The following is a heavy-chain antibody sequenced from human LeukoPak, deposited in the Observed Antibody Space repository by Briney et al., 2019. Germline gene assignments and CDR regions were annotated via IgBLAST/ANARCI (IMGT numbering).Heavy chain of an antibody. D-gene: IGHD1-14*01. Sequence: GGSLRLSCAASGFPFNSFWMHWVRQAPGKGLVSVSHMNEYSTTIRYADSVKGRFTISRDNAKSILYLQMNNLRAEDTAMYFCARGGVNPVDHWGQGTLVTVSS. V-gene: IGHV3-74*01. CDR1: GFPFNSFW. CDR2: MNEYSTTI. CDR3: ARGGVNPVDH. J-gene: IGHJ4*02.